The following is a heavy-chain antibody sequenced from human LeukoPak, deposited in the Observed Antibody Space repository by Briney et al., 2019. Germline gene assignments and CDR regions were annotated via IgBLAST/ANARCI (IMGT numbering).Heavy chain of an antibody. V-gene: IGHV4-61*02. CDR2: IYTSGST. CDR3: ARGTSRAYTYGTIPGYHWSDP. J-gene: IGHJ5*02. D-gene: IGHD5-18*01. CDR1: GGSISSGSYY. Sequence: SETLSLTCTVSGGSISSGSYYWSWIRQPAGKGLEWIGRIYTSGSTNYNPSLKSRVTISVDTSKNQFSLKLSSVTAADPAEYFCARGTSRAYTYGTIPGYHWSDPWGPGTLVTVSS.